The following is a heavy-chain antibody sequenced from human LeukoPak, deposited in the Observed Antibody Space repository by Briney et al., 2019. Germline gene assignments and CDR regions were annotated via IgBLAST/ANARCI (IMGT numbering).Heavy chain of an antibody. Sequence: ASVKVSCKASGYTFTSYGIGWVRQAPGQGLEWMGWISAYNGNTNYAQKLQGRVTMTTDTSTSTAYMELRSLRSDDTAVYYCARVRQQLVRGDYWGQGTLVTVSS. CDR1: GYTFTSYG. CDR3: ARVRQQLVRGDY. D-gene: IGHD6-13*01. J-gene: IGHJ4*02. CDR2: ISAYNGNT. V-gene: IGHV1-18*01.